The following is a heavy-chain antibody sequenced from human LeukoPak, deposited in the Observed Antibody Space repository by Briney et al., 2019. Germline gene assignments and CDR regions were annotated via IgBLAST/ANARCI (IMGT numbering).Heavy chain of an antibody. V-gene: IGHV3-9*01. CDR1: GFSFDDYA. CDR2: ISWNSATI. D-gene: IGHD3-9*01. CDR3: TKDFDWVLRGFDY. J-gene: IGHJ4*02. Sequence: PGGSPRLSCAASGFSFDDYAMHWVRQVPGKGLEWVSGISWNSATIRYSDSVKGRFTISRDNAKNSLYLQMNNLRPDDTALYYCTKDFDWVLRGFDYWGQGILVTVSS.